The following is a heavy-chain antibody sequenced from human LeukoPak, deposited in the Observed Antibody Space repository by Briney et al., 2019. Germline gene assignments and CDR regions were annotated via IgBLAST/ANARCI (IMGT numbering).Heavy chain of an antibody. CDR1: GFTFSSYA. D-gene: IGHD3-22*01. Sequence: SGGSLRLSYAASGFTFSSYAMHWVRQAPGKGLEWVAVISYDGSNKYYADSVKGRFTISRDNSKNTLYLQMNSLRAEDTAVYYCARDSHDSSGYYPDYWGQGTLVTVSS. J-gene: IGHJ4*02. CDR3: ARDSHDSSGYYPDY. CDR2: ISYDGSNK. V-gene: IGHV3-30-3*01.